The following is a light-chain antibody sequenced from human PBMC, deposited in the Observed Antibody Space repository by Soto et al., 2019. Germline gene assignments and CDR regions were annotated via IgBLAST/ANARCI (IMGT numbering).Light chain of an antibody. CDR1: QSVSSY. CDR2: DAS. V-gene: IGKV3-11*01. Sequence: EIVLTQSPATLSLSPGERAILSCRASQSVSSYLAWYQQKPGQAPRLLIYDASNRATGIPARFSGSGSGTDFTLTISSLEPEDFAVYYCQQRSSWPEVTFGPGTKVDI. CDR3: QQRSSWPEVT. J-gene: IGKJ3*01.